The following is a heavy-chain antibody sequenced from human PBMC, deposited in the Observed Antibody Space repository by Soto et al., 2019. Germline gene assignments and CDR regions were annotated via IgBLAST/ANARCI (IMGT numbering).Heavy chain of an antibody. J-gene: IGHJ5*01. CDR1: RFRFSDFA. CDR3: ANDAVPYNGKWDWFDS. V-gene: IGHV3-23*01. Sequence: DVQLLESGGGLEQPGGSLTLSCAASRFRFSDFAMSWVRQAPGKGLEWVASIGGTGSDTYYADSVKGRFTISRDNSKNTLYLRMDSLGDEDTATYHCANDAVPYNGKWDWFDSWGQGTLVIVSS. CDR2: IGGTGSDT. D-gene: IGHD1-20*01.